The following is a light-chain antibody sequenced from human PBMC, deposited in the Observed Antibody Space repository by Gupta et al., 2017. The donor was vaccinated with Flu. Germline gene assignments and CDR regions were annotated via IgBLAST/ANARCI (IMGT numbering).Light chain of an antibody. V-gene: IGKV3-20*01. CDR2: SAS. J-gene: IGKJ1*01. CDR1: QSGSSSY. CDR3: QQYGSSLSWT. Sequence: EIVLTQSPGTLSLSPGERATLSCRASQSGSSSYLAWYQQKPGQAPRLLIYSASSRATGIPDRFSGSGYGTDFTLTISRLEPEAFAVYYCQQYGSSLSWTFGQGTKVEIK.